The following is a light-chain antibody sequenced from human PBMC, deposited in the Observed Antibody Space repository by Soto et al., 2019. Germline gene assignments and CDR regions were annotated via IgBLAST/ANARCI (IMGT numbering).Light chain of an antibody. CDR2: GAS. CDR1: QSVSSN. J-gene: IGKJ5*01. V-gene: IGKV3-20*01. CDR3: QQYDNSPIT. Sequence: EIFFTQSPDTLSLSPGERATLSCRASQSVSSNLAWYQQKPGQAPRLLIYGASSRATGIPDRFSGSGSGTDFTLTISRLEPEDFAVYYCQQYDNSPITFGQGTRLEIK.